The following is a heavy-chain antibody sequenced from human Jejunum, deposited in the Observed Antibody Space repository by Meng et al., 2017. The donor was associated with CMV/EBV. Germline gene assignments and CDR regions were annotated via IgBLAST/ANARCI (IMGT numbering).Heavy chain of an antibody. Sequence: FTFRSYAMHWVRQAPGEGLEWVAFIRNDGVNNYYADSVKGRFTISRDNAKNTLFLQMNSLRADDTALYYCAKGQRTSIYYYGMDVWGQGTTVTVSS. CDR1: FTFRSYA. CDR3: AKGQRTSIYYYGMDV. J-gene: IGHJ6*02. D-gene: IGHD2-2*01. CDR2: IRNDGVNN. V-gene: IGHV3-30*02.